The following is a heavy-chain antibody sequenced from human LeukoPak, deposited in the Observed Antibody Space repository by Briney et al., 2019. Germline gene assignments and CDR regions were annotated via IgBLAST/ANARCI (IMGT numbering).Heavy chain of an antibody. Sequence: GGSLRLSCAASGFAFSSYAMSWVRQAPGKGLEWVSAISGSGCSTYYADSVKGRFTISRDNSKNTLYLQMNSLRAEDTAVYYCAKANYYDSSGYDYWGQGTLVTVSS. D-gene: IGHD3-22*01. J-gene: IGHJ4*02. CDR3: AKANYYDSSGYDY. V-gene: IGHV3-23*01. CDR1: GFAFSSYA. CDR2: ISGSGCST.